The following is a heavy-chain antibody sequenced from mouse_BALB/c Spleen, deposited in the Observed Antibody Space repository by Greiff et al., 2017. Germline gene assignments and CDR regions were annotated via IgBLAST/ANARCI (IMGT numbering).Heavy chain of an antibody. CDR3: NALMITTSAMDY. Sequence: EVQLQQSGAELVRSGASVKLSCTASGFNIKDYYMHWVKQRPEQGLEWIGWIDPENGDTEYAPKFQGKATMTADTSSNTAYLQLSSLTSEDTAVSYCNALMITTSAMDYWGQGPSVTVSS. CDR2: IDPENGDT. V-gene: IGHV14-4*02. J-gene: IGHJ4*01. D-gene: IGHD2-4*01. CDR1: GFNIKDYY.